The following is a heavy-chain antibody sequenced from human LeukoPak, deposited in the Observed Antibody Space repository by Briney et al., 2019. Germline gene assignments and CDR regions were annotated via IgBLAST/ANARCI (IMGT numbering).Heavy chain of an antibody. CDR1: GFTFSSYA. J-gene: IGHJ4*02. D-gene: IGHD3-3*01. Sequence: GGSLRLSCAASGFTFSSYAMHWVRQAPGKGLEWVAVISYDGSNKYYADSVKGRFTISRDNSKNTLYLQMNSLRAEDTAVYYCARDTDAIFGVAKGGDYWGQGTLVTVSS. CDR3: ARDTDAIFGVAKGGDY. CDR2: ISYDGSNK. V-gene: IGHV3-30-3*01.